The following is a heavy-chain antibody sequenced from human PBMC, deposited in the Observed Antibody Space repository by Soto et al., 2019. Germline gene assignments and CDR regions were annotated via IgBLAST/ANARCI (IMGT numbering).Heavy chain of an antibody. CDR1: GGSISSYY. V-gene: IGHV4-59*01. CDR2: IYYSGST. CDR3: ARANSYGYAGGWYYYYGMGV. J-gene: IGHJ6*02. D-gene: IGHD5-18*01. Sequence: KTSETLSLTCTVSGGSISSYYWSWIRQPPGKGLEWIGYIYYSGSTNYNPSLKSRVTISVDTSKNQFSLKLSSVTAADTAVYYCARANSYGYAGGWYYYYGMGVWGQGTTVTVSS.